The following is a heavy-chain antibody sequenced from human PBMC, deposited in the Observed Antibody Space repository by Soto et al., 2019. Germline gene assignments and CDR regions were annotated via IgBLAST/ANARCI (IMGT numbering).Heavy chain of an antibody. CDR1: GFTFSSYW. J-gene: IGHJ4*02. Sequence: HPGGSLRLSCAASGFTFSSYWMSWVRQAPGKGLEWVANIKQDGSEKYYVDSVKGRFTISRDTSKNAVFLQMNSLRAEDTAVYYCARLEPESSVVRYWCQGNLVTVSS. CDR3: ARLEPESSVVRY. CDR2: IKQDGSEK. V-gene: IGHV3-7*01.